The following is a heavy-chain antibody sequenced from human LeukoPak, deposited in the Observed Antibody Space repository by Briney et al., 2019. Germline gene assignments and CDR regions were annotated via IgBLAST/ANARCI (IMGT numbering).Heavy chain of an antibody. CDR1: VYTFTGDN. CDR2: INPNSGGT. D-gene: IGHD1-1*01. J-gene: IGHJ6*03. CDR3: ARTATYLNYYYYMDV. V-gene: IGHV1-2*02. Sequence: ASVKVSCKASVYTFTGDNMHWVRQAPGQGLERMGWINPNSGGTNYAQKFQGRVTMTRDTSISTAYMELSRLRSDDTAVYYCARTATYLNYYYYMDVWGKGTTVTVSS.